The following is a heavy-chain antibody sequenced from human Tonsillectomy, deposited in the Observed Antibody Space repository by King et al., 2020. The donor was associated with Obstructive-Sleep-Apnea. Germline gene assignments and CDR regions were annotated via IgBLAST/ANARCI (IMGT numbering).Heavy chain of an antibody. CDR3: ARVSYDILTDSQQDWFDP. CDR1: GGPFRTSA. CDR2: LLPLLGVT. V-gene: IGHV1-69*10. J-gene: IGHJ5*02. Sequence: VPLVPSGAALPPPGSSVKVSCPASGGPFRTSALTWVRPAPGQGLEWLGGLLPLLGVTHSTPQFLGRVTLPADTSTSTAYMELSSLRSEDTAVYYCARVSYDILTDSQQDWFDPWGQGTLVTGSA. D-gene: IGHD3-9*01.